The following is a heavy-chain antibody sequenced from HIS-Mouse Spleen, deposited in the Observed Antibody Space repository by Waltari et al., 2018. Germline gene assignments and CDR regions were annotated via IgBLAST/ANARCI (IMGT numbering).Heavy chain of an antibody. J-gene: IGHJ2*01. Sequence: QLQLQESGPGLVKPSETLSLTCTVSGGSISSSSYYWGWIRQPPGKGLGWNGSIYYSGGTDDTPALKSRVTISVDTSKNQCSLKLSSVTAADTAVYYWTRESPYSSSWYDWYFDLWGRGTLVTVSS. CDR1: GGSISSSSYY. V-gene: IGHV4-39*07. D-gene: IGHD6-13*01. CDR2: IYYSGGT. CDR3: TRESPYSSSWYDWYFDL.